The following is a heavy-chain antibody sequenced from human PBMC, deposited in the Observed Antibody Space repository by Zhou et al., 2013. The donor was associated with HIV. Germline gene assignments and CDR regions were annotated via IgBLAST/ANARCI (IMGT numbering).Heavy chain of an antibody. CDR3: ARGPYFPTTNGGSLDI. CDR2: IIPFFGSP. J-gene: IGHJ3*02. CDR1: GDTFSSSYA. V-gene: IGHV1-69*14. D-gene: IGHD2-8*01. Sequence: QVQLVQSGAEVRKPGSSVKVSCRLSGDTFSSSYAITWVRQAPGQGLEWIGRIIPFFGSPNYAQSFQGRVTITADKSTSIAYLQLRSLRSEDTALYYCARGPYFPTTNGGSLDIWGQGTMVTVSS.